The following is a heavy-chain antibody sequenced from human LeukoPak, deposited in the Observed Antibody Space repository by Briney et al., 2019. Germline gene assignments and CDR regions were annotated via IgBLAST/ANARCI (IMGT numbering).Heavy chain of an antibody. D-gene: IGHD2-15*01. Sequence: PGGSLRLSCAASGFTFSSYAMSWVRQAPGKGLEWVANIKQDGSEKYYVDSVKGRFTISRDNAKDSLYLQMNSLRAEDTAVYYCATRYCSGGSCYEEDDYWGQGTLVTVSS. CDR1: GFTFSSYA. V-gene: IGHV3-7*01. CDR3: ATRYCSGGSCYEEDDY. J-gene: IGHJ4*02. CDR2: IKQDGSEK.